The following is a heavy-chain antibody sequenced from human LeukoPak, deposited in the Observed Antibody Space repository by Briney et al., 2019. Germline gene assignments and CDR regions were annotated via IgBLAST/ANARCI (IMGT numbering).Heavy chain of an antibody. CDR2: FYSGGST. J-gene: IGHJ4*02. V-gene: IGHV3-53*01. D-gene: IGHD3-16*01. Sequence: GGSLRLSCAASGFTVSSNYMSWVRQAPGKGLEWVSVFYSGGSTFYADSVKGRFTTSRDDSKNTLYLQMNSLRAEDTAVYYCARSMYVGVSAPRDWGQGTLVTVSS. CDR1: GFTVSSNY. CDR3: ARSMYVGVSAPRD.